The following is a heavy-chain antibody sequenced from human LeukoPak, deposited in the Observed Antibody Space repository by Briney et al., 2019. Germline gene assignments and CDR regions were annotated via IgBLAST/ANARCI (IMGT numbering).Heavy chain of an antibody. CDR1: GFTVSTDH. J-gene: IGHJ4*02. D-gene: IGHD1-26*01. CDR2: SYSGGSR. Sequence: PRGSLRLSCAASGFTVSTDHMSWVRQAPGKGLEWVAVSYSGGSRHYAESVKGRFTISRDNSKNTLYLQMNSLRAEDTALYYCARVWELSFDYWGQGTLVTVSS. V-gene: IGHV3-53*01. CDR3: ARVWELSFDY.